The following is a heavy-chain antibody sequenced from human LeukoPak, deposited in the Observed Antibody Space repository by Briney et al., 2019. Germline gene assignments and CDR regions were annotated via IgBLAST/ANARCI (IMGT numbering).Heavy chain of an antibody. V-gene: IGHV1-2*02. CDR3: ARRRYYYDSSGYGL. D-gene: IGHD3-22*01. CDR2: INPNSGGT. CDR1: GYTFTGYY. Sequence: ASVKVSCKASGYTFTGYYMHWVRQAPGQGLEWMGWINPNSGGTNYAQKFQGRVTMTRDTSISIAYMELSRLRSDDTAVYYCARRRYYYDSSGYGLWGQGTLVTVSS. J-gene: IGHJ4*02.